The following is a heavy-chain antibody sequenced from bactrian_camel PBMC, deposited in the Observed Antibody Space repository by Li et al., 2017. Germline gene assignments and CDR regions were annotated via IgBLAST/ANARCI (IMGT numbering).Heavy chain of an antibody. Sequence: QVQLVESGGGSVQSGETLTLSCAVSGFRFGYSDMAWYRQAAGNECEMVASLRTAGGLSYADSVKGRFTISRDNTKNTLYLQLNSLKTEDTAMYYCTLGYLPNYPTKGQGTQVTVS. V-gene: IGHV3S55*01. CDR1: GFRFGYSD. J-gene: IGHJ4*01. D-gene: IGHD2*01. CDR2: LRTAGGL.